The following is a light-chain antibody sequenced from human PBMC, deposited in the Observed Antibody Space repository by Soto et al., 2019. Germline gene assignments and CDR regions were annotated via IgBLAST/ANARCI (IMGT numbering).Light chain of an antibody. V-gene: IGKV1-27*01. CDR2: AAS. CDR1: QDIRNF. Sequence: DIQMTQSPTSLSASVGDRVTITCRASQDIRNFVAWYQQKPGKAPKLLIYAASTLQSGVPSRFSGSGSGTEFTLTINSLQPEDVATYSCQKYSSVPVFGPGTKVELK. J-gene: IGKJ3*01. CDR3: QKYSSVPV.